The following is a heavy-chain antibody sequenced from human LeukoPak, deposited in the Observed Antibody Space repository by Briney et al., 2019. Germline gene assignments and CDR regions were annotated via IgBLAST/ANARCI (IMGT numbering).Heavy chain of an antibody. D-gene: IGHD4-23*01. CDR3: AREGYGGNWAYYYYYYYMDV. CDR2: IYYSGST. J-gene: IGHJ6*03. Sequence: SDTLSLTCTVSGGSISSSSYYWGWIRQPPGKGLEWIGSIYYSGSTYYNPSLKSRVTISVDTSKNQFSPKLSSVTAADTAVYYCAREGYGGNWAYYYYYYYMDVWGKGTTVTVSS. CDR1: GGSISSSSYY. V-gene: IGHV4-39*07.